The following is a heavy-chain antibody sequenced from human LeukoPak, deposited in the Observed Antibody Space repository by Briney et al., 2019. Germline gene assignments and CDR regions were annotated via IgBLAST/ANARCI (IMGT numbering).Heavy chain of an antibody. CDR1: GGSFSGYY. Sequence: SETLSLTCAVYGGSFSGYYWSWIRQPPGKGLEWIGEINHSGSTNYNPPLKRRVTISVDTSKTQFSLKLSSVTAADTAVYYCARRGSSWYTASGVDYWGQGTLVTVSS. D-gene: IGHD6-13*01. J-gene: IGHJ4*02. V-gene: IGHV4-34*01. CDR2: INHSGST. CDR3: ARRGSSWYTASGVDY.